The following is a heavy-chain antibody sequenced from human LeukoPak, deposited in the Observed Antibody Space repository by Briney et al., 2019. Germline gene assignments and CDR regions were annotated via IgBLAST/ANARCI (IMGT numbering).Heavy chain of an antibody. CDR3: ARPAAAGQIDAFDI. D-gene: IGHD6-13*01. Sequence: SETLSLTCTVSGYSISSGDYWGWIRQPPGKGLEWIGSIYHSGSTYYNPSLKSRVTISVDTSKNQFSLKLSSVTAADTAVYYCARPAAAGQIDAFDIWGQGTMATVSS. CDR1: GYSISSGDY. V-gene: IGHV4-38-2*02. CDR2: IYHSGST. J-gene: IGHJ3*02.